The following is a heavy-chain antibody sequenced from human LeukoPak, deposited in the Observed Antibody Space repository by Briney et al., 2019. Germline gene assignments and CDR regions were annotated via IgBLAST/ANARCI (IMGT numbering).Heavy chain of an antibody. CDR1: GFTFSSRW. CDR3: AGDRGYLQFDY. Sequence: GESLRLSCSASGFTFSSRWMSWVRQAPGKGLEWVANIKEDGSQKYYADSVKGRFTISRDNAKNSLYLQLNSLRAEDTAMYYCAGDRGYLQFDYWGQGTLVTVSS. J-gene: IGHJ4*02. V-gene: IGHV3-7*03. D-gene: IGHD3-10*01. CDR2: IKEDGSQK.